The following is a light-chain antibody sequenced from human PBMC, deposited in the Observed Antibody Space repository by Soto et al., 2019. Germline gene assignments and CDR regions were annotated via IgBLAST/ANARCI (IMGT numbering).Light chain of an antibody. Sequence: EIVLTQSPGTLSLSPGERATLSCRDSQSVSSSYLAWYQQKPGQAPRLLIYGASSRATGIPDRFSGSGSGTDFTLTISRLEPEDVAVYYSQQYGSSPQTFGQGTKVEI. J-gene: IGKJ1*01. V-gene: IGKV3-20*01. CDR1: QSVSSSY. CDR2: GAS. CDR3: QQYGSSPQT.